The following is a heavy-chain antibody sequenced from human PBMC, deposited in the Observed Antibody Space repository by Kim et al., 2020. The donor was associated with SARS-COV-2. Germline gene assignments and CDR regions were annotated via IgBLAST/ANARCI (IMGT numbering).Heavy chain of an antibody. V-gene: IGHV3-74*01. CDR3: VKDSSSSS. Sequence: GGSLRLSCVASGFTFSSHWMHWVRQVPGKGLVGVSRINPDRTSTTYADSVKGRFTISRDNAKNTLSLQMNSLRVEDTAVYYCVKDSSSSSWGQGTLVTVSS. J-gene: IGHJ4*02. CDR1: GFTFSSHW. CDR2: INPDRTST. D-gene: IGHD6-19*01.